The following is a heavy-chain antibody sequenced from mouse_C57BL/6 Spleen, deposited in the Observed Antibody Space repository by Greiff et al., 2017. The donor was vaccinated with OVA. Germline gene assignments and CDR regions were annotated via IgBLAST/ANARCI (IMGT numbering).Heavy chain of an antibody. CDR3: ARTKGVYFDD. J-gene: IGHJ2*01. CDR2: INPSTGGT. CDR1: GYSFTGYY. Sequence: VQLQQSGPELVKPGASVKISCKASGYSFTGYYMNWVKQSPEKSLEWIGEINPSTGGTTYNQKFKAKATLTVDKSSSTAYMQLKSLTSEDSAVYYCARTKGVYFDDWGQGTTLTVSS. V-gene: IGHV1-42*01.